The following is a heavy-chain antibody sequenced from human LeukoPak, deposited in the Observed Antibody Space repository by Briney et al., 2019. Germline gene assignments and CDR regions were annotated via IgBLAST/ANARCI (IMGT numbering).Heavy chain of an antibody. Sequence: PGGSLRLSCAASGFTFSSYSRNWVRQAPGKGLEWVSSISSSSSYIYYADSVKGRFTISRDNAKNSLYLQMNSLRAEDTAVYYCARVEVVTGLEEYFDLWGRGTLVTVSS. CDR2: ISSSSSYI. CDR1: GFTFSSYS. D-gene: IGHD2-15*01. J-gene: IGHJ2*01. V-gene: IGHV3-21*01. CDR3: ARVEVVTGLEEYFDL.